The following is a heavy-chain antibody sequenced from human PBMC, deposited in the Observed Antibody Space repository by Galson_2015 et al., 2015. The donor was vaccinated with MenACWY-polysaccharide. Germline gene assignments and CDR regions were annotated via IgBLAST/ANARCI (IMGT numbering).Heavy chain of an antibody. CDR2: ISSSGSTI. J-gene: IGHJ4*02. V-gene: IGHV3-48*03. CDR1: GFTFSSYE. CDR3: AREGHSRGTHFDY. Sequence: SLRLSCAASGFTFSSYEMNWVRQAPGKGLEWVSYISSSGSTIYYADSVKGRFTISRDNAKNSLYLQMNSLRAEDTAVYYCAREGHSRGTHFDYWGQGTLVTVSS. D-gene: IGHD6-19*01.